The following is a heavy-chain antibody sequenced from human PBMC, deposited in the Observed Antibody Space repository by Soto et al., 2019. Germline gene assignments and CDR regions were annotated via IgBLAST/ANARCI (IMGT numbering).Heavy chain of an antibody. V-gene: IGHV1-8*01. CDR1: GYTFTSYD. D-gene: IGHD6-19*01. CDR2: MNPNSGNT. Sequence: ASVKVSCKASGYTFTSYDINWVRQATGQGLEWMGWMNPNSGNTGYAQKFQGRVTMTRNTSISTAYMELSSLRSEDTAVYYCGRGRYSSGWYQGRDYWGQGTLVTVSS. CDR3: GRGRYSSGWYQGRDY. J-gene: IGHJ4*02.